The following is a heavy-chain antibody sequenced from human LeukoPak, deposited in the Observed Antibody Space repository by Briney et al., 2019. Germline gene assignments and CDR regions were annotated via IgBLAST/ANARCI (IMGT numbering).Heavy chain of an antibody. CDR2: IRYDGSNK. Sequence: PGGSLRLSCAASGFTFSSYGMHWVRQAPGKGLEWVAFIRYDGSNKYYADSVKGRFTISRDNSKNTLYLQMNSLRAEDTAVYYCAKDPPLSFWSGYYPPPDFDYWGQGTLVTVSS. J-gene: IGHJ4*02. CDR1: GFTFSSYG. D-gene: IGHD3-3*01. CDR3: AKDPPLSFWSGYYPPPDFDY. V-gene: IGHV3-30*02.